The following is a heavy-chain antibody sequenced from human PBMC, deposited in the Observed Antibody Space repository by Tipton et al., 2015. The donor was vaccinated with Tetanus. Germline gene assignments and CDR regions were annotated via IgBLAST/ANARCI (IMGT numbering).Heavy chain of an antibody. V-gene: IGHV1-46*01. J-gene: IGHJ5*02. CDR3: ARVFIAVAGHNWFDP. CDR1: GYTFTGYY. D-gene: IGHD6-19*01. CDR2: INPSGGST. Sequence: QLVQSGPEVKKPGASVKVSCKASGYTFTGYYMHWVRQAPGQGLEWMGIINPSGGSTSYAQKFQGRVTMTRDTSTNTVYMELSSLRSEDTAVYYCARVFIAVAGHNWFDPWGQGTLVTVSS.